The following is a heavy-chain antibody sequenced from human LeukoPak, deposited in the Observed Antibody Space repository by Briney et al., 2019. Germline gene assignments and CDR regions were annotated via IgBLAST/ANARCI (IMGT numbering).Heavy chain of an antibody. J-gene: IGHJ4*02. V-gene: IGHV3-21*01. CDR1: GFTFSSYS. CDR2: ISSSSSYI. D-gene: IGHD6-13*01. Sequence: GGSLRLSCAASGFTFSSYSMNWVRQAPGKGLEWVSSISSSSSYIYYADSVKGRFTISRDNAKNSLYLQMNSLRAEDTAVYYCARRHSSSRYLGYWGQGTLVTVSS. CDR3: ARRHSSSRYLGY.